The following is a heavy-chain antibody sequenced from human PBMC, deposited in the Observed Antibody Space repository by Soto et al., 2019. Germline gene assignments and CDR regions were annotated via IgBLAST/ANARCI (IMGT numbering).Heavy chain of an antibody. CDR1: GFTFSSYA. CDR2: ISGSGGST. J-gene: IGHJ4*02. CDR3: AKDSGEYRAYDILTGSAY. Sequence: GGSLRLSCAASGFTFSSYAMSWVRQAPGKGLEWVSAISGSGGSTYYADSVKGRFTISRDNSKNTLYLQMNSLRAEDTAVYYCAKDSGEYRAYDILTGSAYWGQGTLVTVSS. D-gene: IGHD3-9*01. V-gene: IGHV3-23*01.